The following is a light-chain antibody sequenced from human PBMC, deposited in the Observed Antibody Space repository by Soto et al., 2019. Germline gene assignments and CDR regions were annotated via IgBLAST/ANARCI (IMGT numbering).Light chain of an antibody. CDR3: SSYTSSSTLYTDV. V-gene: IGLV2-14*03. Sequence: QSALTQPASVSGSPGQSITISCTGTSSDVGGYNYVSWYQHHPGKAPKLMIYDVSNRPSGVANRFSGSKSGNTASLIISGLQAEDEADYYCSSYTSSSTLYTDVFGTGTKLTVL. J-gene: IGLJ1*01. CDR1: SSDVGGYNY. CDR2: DVS.